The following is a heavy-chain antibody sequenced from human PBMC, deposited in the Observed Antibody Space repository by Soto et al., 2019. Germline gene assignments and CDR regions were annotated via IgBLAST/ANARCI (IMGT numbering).Heavy chain of an antibody. D-gene: IGHD3-10*01. CDR2: TSHDGFSD. V-gene: IGHV3-30*18. CDR1: GFTLSDYG. J-gene: IGHJ4*02. CDR3: AKDRHYPRDYFHY. Sequence: QVTLMESGGGVVQPGKSLRLSCEVAGFTLSDYGLNWVRQAPGKALDWVSPTSHDGFSDHHAESVSGRSTISSDNSKNTVSLQMESLSAEHTSVYYCAKDRHYPRDYFHYWCQGTLVTVS.